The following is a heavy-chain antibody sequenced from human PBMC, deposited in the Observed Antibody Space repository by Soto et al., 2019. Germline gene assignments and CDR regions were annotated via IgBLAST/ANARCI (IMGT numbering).Heavy chain of an antibody. Sequence: ASVKVSCKASGYTFTSYAMHWVRQAPGQRLEWMGWINAGNGNTKYSQKFQGRVTITRNTSISTAYMELSSLRSEDTAMYYCARGLEWSWSLDPWGQGTLVTVSS. CDR1: GYTFTSYA. CDR2: INAGNGNT. CDR3: ARGLEWSWSLDP. V-gene: IGHV1-3*01. D-gene: IGHD3-3*01. J-gene: IGHJ5*02.